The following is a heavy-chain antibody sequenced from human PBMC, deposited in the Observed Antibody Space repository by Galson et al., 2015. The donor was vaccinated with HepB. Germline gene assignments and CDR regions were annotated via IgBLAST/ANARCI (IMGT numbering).Heavy chain of an antibody. CDR3: SRDTYGPDDY. CDR1: GFSVRSYW. J-gene: IGHJ4*02. Sequence: SLRLSYAVSGFSVRSYWLHCVRQVPGEGLVWLPRIQADGRRINYADSVKGRFTIYKDNAKNTLYLQMTSLRTEDTAVYYCSRDTYGPDDYWGQGTLVTVSS. CDR2: IQADGRRI. D-gene: IGHD4-17*01. V-gene: IGHV3-74*01.